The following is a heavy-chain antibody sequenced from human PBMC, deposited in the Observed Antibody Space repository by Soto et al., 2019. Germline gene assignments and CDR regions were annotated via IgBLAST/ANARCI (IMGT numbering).Heavy chain of an antibody. CDR2: INSDGRST. J-gene: IGHJ6*02. Sequence: EVQLVESGGDLVQSGGSLRLSCAASGFTFSYYWMEWVRQVPGKGLVWVSRINSDGRSTDYADSVKGRFTISRDNAKNTVYLQMNSLRADDTGVYYCGRARGLGRDVWGQGTTVTVSS. CDR3: GRARGLGRDV. CDR1: GFTFSYYW. V-gene: IGHV3-74*02.